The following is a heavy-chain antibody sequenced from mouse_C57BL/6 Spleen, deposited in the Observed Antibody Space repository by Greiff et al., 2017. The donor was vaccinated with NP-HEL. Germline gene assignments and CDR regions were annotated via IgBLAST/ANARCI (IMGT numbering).Heavy chain of an antibody. CDR3: ARRLGITTVVATDFDY. D-gene: IGHD1-1*01. Sequence: QVQLQQSGTELVKPGASVKLSCKASGYTFTSYWMHWVKQRPGQGLEWIGNINPSNGGTNYNEKFKSKATLTVDKSSSTAYMQLSSLTSEDSAVYYCARRLGITTVVATDFDYWGQGTTLTVSS. CDR1: GYTFTSYW. J-gene: IGHJ2*01. V-gene: IGHV1-53*01. CDR2: INPSNGGT.